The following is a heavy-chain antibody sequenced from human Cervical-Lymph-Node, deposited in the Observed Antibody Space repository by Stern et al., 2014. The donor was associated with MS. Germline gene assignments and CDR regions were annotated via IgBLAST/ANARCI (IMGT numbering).Heavy chain of an antibody. D-gene: IGHD6-19*01. CDR2: INPNGGAT. J-gene: IGHJ4*02. CDR3: AREGRPRPGLGVH. Sequence: DQLVESGAEVKKPGASVKVSCKASGYTFTAYYMHWVRQAPGQGLEWMGRINPNGGATYYAQKFQGRVTMTRDTSISTAYMDLSRLISDDTAIYYCAREGRPRPGLGVHWGQGTLVTVSS. V-gene: IGHV1-2*06. CDR1: GYTFTAYY.